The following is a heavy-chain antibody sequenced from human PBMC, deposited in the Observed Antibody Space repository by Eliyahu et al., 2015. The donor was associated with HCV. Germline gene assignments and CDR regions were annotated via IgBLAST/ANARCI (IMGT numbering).Heavy chain of an antibody. V-gene: IGHV1-3*01. D-gene: IGHD1-26*01. J-gene: IGHJ6*02. Sequence: QVQLVQSGAEVKKPGASVKVSCKASGYTFXXXAMHWVRQAPGQRLEWXGWINAGNGNTKYSQXFQGRVTITRDTSASTAYMELSSLRSEDTAVYYCARSSGRTATVYYYYGMDVWGQGTTVTVSS. CDR2: INAGNGNT. CDR1: GYTFXXXA. CDR3: ARSSGRTATVYYYYGMDV.